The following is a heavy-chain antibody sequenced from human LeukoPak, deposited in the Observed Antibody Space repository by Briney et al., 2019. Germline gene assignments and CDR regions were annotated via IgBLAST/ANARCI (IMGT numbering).Heavy chain of an antibody. J-gene: IGHJ4*02. Sequence: GGSLRLSCAASGFTVSSNYMSWVRQAPGKGLEWVSVIYSGGSTYYADSVKGRFTISRDNAKNSLYLQMNSLRAEDTAVYYCARDRLSYSFDYWGQGTLVTVSS. V-gene: IGHV3-53*01. CDR2: IYSGGST. D-gene: IGHD3-16*02. CDR3: ARDRLSYSFDY. CDR1: GFTVSSNY.